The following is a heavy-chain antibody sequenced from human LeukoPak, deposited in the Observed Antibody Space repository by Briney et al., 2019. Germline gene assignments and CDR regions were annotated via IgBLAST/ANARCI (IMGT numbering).Heavy chain of an antibody. D-gene: IGHD4-17*01. J-gene: IGHJ4*02. Sequence: GGSLRLSSAASGFSFTYYGMHWVRRASGKGLEWDGRIRSKANSYATAYAASVKGRFTISRDDSKNTAYLQMNSLKTEDTAVYYCTRLDDYGVDWGQGTLVTVSS. CDR1: GFSFTYYG. CDR2: IRSKANSYAT. V-gene: IGHV3-73*01. CDR3: TRLDDYGVD.